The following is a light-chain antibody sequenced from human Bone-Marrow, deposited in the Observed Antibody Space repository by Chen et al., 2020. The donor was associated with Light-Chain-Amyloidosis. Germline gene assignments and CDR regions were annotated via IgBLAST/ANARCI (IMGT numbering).Light chain of an antibody. Sequence: EVVLTQSPGTLSLSPGERATLSCRASQSISARSLAWYQKSPGQDPSLLISCGAKSSTGLPDRFSGSESGTDFTLTGSRLEPYDFAVYYCQHYGRSPLHSVGQWAKLEI. CDR2: CGA. V-gene: IGKV3-20*01. CDR1: QSISARS. CDR3: QHYGRSPLHS. J-gene: IGKJ2*01.